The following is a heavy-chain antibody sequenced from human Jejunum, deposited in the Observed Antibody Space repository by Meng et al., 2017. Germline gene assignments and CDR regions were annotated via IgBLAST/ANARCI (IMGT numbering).Heavy chain of an antibody. D-gene: IGHD1-26*01. CDR2: IHHSGST. V-gene: IGHV4-34*09. CDR1: GDSFTDHY. J-gene: IGHJ4*02. CDR3: ARRIRGGSYLG. Sequence: QVQLQESGPGLVKPSQTLSLTCTVYGDSFTDHYWNWIRQPPGKGLEWIGEIHHSGSTNYNPSLESRVTISRDTSRKQFSLRLSSVTAADTAVYYCARRIRGGSYLGWGQGTLVTVSS.